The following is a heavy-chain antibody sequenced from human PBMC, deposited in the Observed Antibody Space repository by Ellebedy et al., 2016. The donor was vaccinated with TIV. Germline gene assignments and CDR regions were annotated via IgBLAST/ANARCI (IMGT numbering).Heavy chain of an antibody. J-gene: IGHJ6*02. Sequence: AASVKVSCKTSGYTFTDYYIHWVRQAPGQGLEWMGWINPNSGGTNYAQKFQGWATMTRDTSISTAYMELTRLTSDDTAVYYCARDRVGYTSAGSYYYYGMDVWGQGTTVTVSS. CDR1: GYTFTDYY. CDR3: ARDRVGYTSAGSYYYYGMDV. CDR2: INPNSGGT. D-gene: IGHD5-18*01. V-gene: IGHV1-2*04.